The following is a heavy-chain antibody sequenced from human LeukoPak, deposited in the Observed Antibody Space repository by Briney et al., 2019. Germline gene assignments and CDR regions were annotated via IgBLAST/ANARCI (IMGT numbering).Heavy chain of an antibody. J-gene: IGHJ4*02. CDR2: TSGDGITT. Sequence: GGSLRLSCAASGFTFHNYAFHWVRHAPGKGLEWVSLTSGDGITTYFADSVKGRFTISRDNSKSSLFLQMNSLRTEDTALYYCARDHVYGGADYWGQGTLVTVSS. D-gene: IGHD5/OR15-5a*01. V-gene: IGHV3-43*02. CDR1: GFTFHNYA. CDR3: ARDHVYGGADY.